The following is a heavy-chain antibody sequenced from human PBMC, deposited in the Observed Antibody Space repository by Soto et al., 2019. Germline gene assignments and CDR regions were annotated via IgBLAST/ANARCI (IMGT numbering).Heavy chain of an antibody. Sequence: SETLSLTCAVYGGSFSGYYWSWIRQPPGKGLEWIGEINHSGSTNYNPSLKSRVTISVDTSKNQFSLKLSSVTAADTAVYYCASSYCSGGSCYTGKRGAFDIWGQGTMVTVSS. V-gene: IGHV4-34*01. CDR3: ASSYCSGGSCYTGKRGAFDI. CDR1: GGSFSGYY. CDR2: INHSGST. J-gene: IGHJ3*02. D-gene: IGHD2-15*01.